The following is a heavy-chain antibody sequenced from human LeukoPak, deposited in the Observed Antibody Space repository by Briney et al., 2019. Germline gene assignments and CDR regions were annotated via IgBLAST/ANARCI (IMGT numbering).Heavy chain of an antibody. CDR3: ATRPPIVPAPYYSDY. Sequence: GGSLRLSCVGSGFTFSDHGMNWVRQAPGKGLEWLSSITGSGALTYYAESVKGRTTVSRDNSNNVVYLQMNSLRVDDTAVYYCATRPPIVPAPYYSDYWGQGALVTVSS. J-gene: IGHJ4*02. CDR1: GFTFSDHG. CDR2: ITGSGALT. V-gene: IGHV3-23*01. D-gene: IGHD2-2*01.